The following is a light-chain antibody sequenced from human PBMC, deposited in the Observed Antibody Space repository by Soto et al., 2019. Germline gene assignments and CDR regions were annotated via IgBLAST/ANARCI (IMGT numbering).Light chain of an antibody. CDR3: ATWDGSLTAL. Sequence: QSVLTQPPSVSAAPGQRVTISCSGSISSIGNNFVSWYQQLPGTAPKLLIYENYKRPSEIPDLFSGSKSGTSATLEITGLQTGDEADYYCATWDGSLTALFGGGTKLTVL. V-gene: IGLV1-51*02. J-gene: IGLJ3*02. CDR1: ISSIGNNF. CDR2: ENY.